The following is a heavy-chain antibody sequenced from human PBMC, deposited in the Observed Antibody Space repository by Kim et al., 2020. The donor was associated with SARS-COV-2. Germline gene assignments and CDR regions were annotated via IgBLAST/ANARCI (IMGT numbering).Heavy chain of an antibody. V-gene: IGHV1-2*02. D-gene: IGHD3-22*01. Sequence: YAQKFQGRVTMTRETSINTAYLEVSRVTSDDTAVYYCARGDSSGYYGLDSWGQGTLVTVSS. J-gene: IGHJ4*02. CDR3: ARGDSSGYYGLDS.